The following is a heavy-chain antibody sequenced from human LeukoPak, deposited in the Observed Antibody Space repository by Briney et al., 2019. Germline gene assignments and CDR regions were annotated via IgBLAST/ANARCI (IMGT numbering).Heavy chain of an antibody. Sequence: KPSETLSLTCTVSGGSISSSSYSWGWIRQPPGKGLEWIGRIYYSGTTYYNPSLKSRVTISVDTSNIQFSLKLSSVAATDTAVYFCARLRFDFWSGYTHPYFDYWGQGTLVTVSS. D-gene: IGHD3-3*01. V-gene: IGHV4-39*01. CDR3: ARLRFDFWSGYTHPYFDY. CDR1: GGSISSSSYS. CDR2: IYYSGTT. J-gene: IGHJ4*02.